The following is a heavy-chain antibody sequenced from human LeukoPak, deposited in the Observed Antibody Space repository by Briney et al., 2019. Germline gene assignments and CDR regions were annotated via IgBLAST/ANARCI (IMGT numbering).Heavy chain of an antibody. CDR2: INHSGST. Sequence: SETLSLTCAVYGGSLSGYYWSWIRQPPGKGLEWIGEINHSGSTNYNPSLKSRVTISVDTSKNQFSLKLSSVTAADTAVYYCAGAYSYGLFDYWGQGTLVTVSS. D-gene: IGHD5-18*01. V-gene: IGHV4-34*01. CDR1: GGSLSGYY. J-gene: IGHJ4*02. CDR3: AGAYSYGLFDY.